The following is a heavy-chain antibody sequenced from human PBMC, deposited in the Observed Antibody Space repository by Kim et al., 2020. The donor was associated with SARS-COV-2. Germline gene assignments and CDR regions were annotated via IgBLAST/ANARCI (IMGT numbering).Heavy chain of an antibody. J-gene: IGHJ2*01. V-gene: IGHV4-34*13. CDR3: ARELDYGGNSDWYFDL. Sequence: SLTRRVTISVDTSKNQFSLKLSSVTAADTAVYYCARELDYGGNSDWYFDLWGRGTLVTVSS. D-gene: IGHD4-17*01.